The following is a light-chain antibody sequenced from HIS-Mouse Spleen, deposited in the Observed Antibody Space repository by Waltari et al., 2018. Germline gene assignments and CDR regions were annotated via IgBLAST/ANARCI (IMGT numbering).Light chain of an antibody. V-gene: IGKV1-39*01. CDR2: AAS. CDR1: QSTRSY. CDR3: QQSYSTPRT. J-gene: IGKJ1*01. Sequence: RPTTQRPAPLSASLWEPVTFTCRSSQSTRSYLNRYQQKPGKAPKLLIYAASSLQSGVPSRFSGSGSGTDFTLTISSLQPEDFATYYCQQSYSTPRTFGQGTKVEIK.